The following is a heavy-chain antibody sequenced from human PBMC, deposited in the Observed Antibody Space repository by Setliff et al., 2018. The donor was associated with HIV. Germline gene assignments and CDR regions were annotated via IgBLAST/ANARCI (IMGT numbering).Heavy chain of an antibody. CDR1: GYTFTGYY. CDR2: INPNIGST. J-gene: IGHJ6*03. D-gene: IGHD3-9*01. CDR3: ARDYRTTDILSSGYMDV. V-gene: IGHV1-2*06. Sequence: GASVKVSCKASGYTFTGYYIHWVRQAPGQGLQWMGRINPNIGSTNYAQNFQGRATMTRDTSVNTAFVELSNLRSDDTAVYYCARDYRTTDILSSGYMDVWGKGTTVTVSS.